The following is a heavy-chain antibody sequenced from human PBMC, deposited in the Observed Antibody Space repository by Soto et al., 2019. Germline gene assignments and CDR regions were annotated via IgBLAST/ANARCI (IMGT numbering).Heavy chain of an antibody. V-gene: IGHV4-34*01. CDR2: INHIGST. J-gene: IGHJ4*02. CDR3: GRRLLSGVVSRDFDY. CDR1: GGSFSGYY. D-gene: IGHD3-3*01. Sequence: QVQLQQWGAGLLKPSETLSLTCAVYGGSFSGYYWSWIRQPPGKGLEGIGEINHIGSTNYNPSLKSRVTISLDTSKNQCSLRVSAVTAADTAVYYCGRRLLSGVVSRDFDYWGQGTLVTVSS.